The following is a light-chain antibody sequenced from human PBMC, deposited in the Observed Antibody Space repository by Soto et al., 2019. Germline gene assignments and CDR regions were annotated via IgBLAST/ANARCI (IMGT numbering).Light chain of an antibody. Sequence: GGTQSPGTLSLSPGERATLYCRARQSVSRSLYCYQQKPGQAPRLLIYGASSRASGIPDRFSGGGSGTDFNLNIHILGPEDSAVYYCQQFDTSPYTFGHGTKLEIK. J-gene: IGKJ2*01. CDR2: GAS. V-gene: IGKV3-20*01. CDR3: QQFDTSPYT. CDR1: QSVSRS.